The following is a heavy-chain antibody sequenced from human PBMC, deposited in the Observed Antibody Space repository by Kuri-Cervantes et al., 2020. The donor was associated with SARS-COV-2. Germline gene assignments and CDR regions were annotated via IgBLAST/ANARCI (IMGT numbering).Heavy chain of an antibody. J-gene: IGHJ3*01. CDR1: GFAFSNFT. Sequence: GGSLRLSCAASGFAFSNFTLNWVRQAPGKGLEWVSSIGSSRGSKYFADSVKGRFTISRDNAKNSVYLQMSSLRADDTAVYYCARDQGSSLSANAFDVWGQGTKVTVSS. CDR3: ARDQGSSLSANAFDV. CDR2: IGSSRGSK. V-gene: IGHV3-21*01. D-gene: IGHD6-6*01.